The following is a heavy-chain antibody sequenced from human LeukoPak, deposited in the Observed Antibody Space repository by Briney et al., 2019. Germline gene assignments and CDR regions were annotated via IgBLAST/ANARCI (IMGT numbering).Heavy chain of an antibody. V-gene: IGHV1-24*01. Sequence: GASVTVSCKVSGYALTEFPMHWVRQAPGKGLEWIGGFDPEDGETIYAQRFQGRVTMTEDTSTDTAYMELSSLRSEDTAMYYCATGVGIFRSLGYNWFDPWGQGTLVTVSS. CDR3: ATGVGIFRSLGYNWFDP. D-gene: IGHD3-3*02. J-gene: IGHJ5*02. CDR2: FDPEDGET. CDR1: GYALTEFP.